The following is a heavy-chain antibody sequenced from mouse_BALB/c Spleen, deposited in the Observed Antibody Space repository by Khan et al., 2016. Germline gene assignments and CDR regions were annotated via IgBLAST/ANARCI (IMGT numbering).Heavy chain of an antibody. CDR2: INPGSNYT. D-gene: IGHD2-10*02. CDR1: GYTFTRFW. J-gene: IGHJ4*01. V-gene: IGHV1-7*01. Sequence: VQLQVSGAELAKPGASVKMSCKASGYTFTRFWMHWVKQRPGQGLEWIGYINPGSNYTDYNQNFKDKATLTADKSSSTAYMLLSSLTSEDSAVYFCARWGYGNYLYQAMDYWGQGISVTVSS. CDR3: ARWGYGNYLYQAMDY.